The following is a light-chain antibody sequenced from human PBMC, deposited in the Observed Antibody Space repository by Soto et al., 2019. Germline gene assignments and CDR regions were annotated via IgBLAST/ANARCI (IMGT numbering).Light chain of an antibody. J-gene: IGLJ1*01. V-gene: IGLV2-14*01. CDR3: NSYASSGTLV. CDR1: SSDVGGYNY. CDR2: EVS. Sequence: QSVLTQPASVCGSPGEAITLSCTGTSSDVGGYNYVSWCQQHPGKAPKLMIYEVSNRPSGVSNRFSGSKSGNTASLTISGLQAEDEADYYCNSYASSGTLVFGTGTKVTAL.